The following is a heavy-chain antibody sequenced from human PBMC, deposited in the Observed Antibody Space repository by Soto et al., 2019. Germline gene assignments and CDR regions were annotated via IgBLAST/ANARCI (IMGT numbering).Heavy chain of an antibody. D-gene: IGHD2-8*01. Sequence: QVQLEQSGAEVKKPRSSVKVSCKASGGTFRTAAVSWVRQAPGQGLEWMGGIMPVFRTPDYAQKFHGRVTITADESTSTAYMELSGLRSDDTAVYYCARDNDRPQLGGNYYYLLDVWGQGTTITVSS. CDR1: GGTFRTAA. CDR2: IMPVFRTP. V-gene: IGHV1-69*12. J-gene: IGHJ6*02. CDR3: ARDNDRPQLGGNYYYLLDV.